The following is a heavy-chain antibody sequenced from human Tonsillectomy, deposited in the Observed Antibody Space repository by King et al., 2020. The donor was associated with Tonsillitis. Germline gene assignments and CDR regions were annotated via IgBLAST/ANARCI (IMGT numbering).Heavy chain of an antibody. CDR1: GFTFSSYG. V-gene: IGHV3-30*18. CDR2: ISYYGSNK. J-gene: IGHJ6*03. Sequence: VQLVESGGGVVQPGRSLRLSCAASGFTFSSYGMHWVRQAPGKGLEWVAVISYYGSNKYYADSVKGRFTISRDNSKNTLYLQMNSLRAEDTAVYYCAKGDGGYYYYYMDVWGKGTTVTVSS. D-gene: IGHD2-21*01. CDR3: AKGDGGYYYYYMDV.